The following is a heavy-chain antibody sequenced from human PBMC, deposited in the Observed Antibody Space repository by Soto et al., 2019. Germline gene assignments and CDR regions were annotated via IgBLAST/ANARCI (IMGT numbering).Heavy chain of an antibody. CDR3: ARLAVAGPNWFDP. CDR1: GGTFSSYT. CDR2: IIPILGIA. Sequence: ASVKVSCKASGGTFSSYTISWVRQAPGQGLEWMGRIIPILGIANYAQKFQGRVTITADKSTSTAYMELSSLRSEDTAVYYCARLAVAGPNWFDPWGQGTLVTVSS. J-gene: IGHJ5*02. D-gene: IGHD6-19*01. V-gene: IGHV1-69*02.